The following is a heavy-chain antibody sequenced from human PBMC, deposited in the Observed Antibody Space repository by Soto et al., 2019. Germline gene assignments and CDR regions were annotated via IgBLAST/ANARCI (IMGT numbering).Heavy chain of an antibody. CDR3: ARATYYYDSSGYYGYYFDY. Sequence: SETLSLTCTVSGGSIISCYYYWSWIRQPPGKGLEWIVYIYYNGSTYYNPSLKSRVTISVDTSKNQFSLKLSSVTAADTAVYYCARATYYYDSSGYYGYYFDYWGQGTLVTLYS. CDR2: IYYNGST. J-gene: IGHJ4*02. V-gene: IGHV4-30-4*01. D-gene: IGHD3-22*01. CDR1: GGSIISCYYY.